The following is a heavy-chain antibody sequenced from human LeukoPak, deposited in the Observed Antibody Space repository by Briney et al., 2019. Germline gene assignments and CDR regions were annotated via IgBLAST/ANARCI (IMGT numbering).Heavy chain of an antibody. J-gene: IGHJ5*02. D-gene: IGHD2-8*01. V-gene: IGHV3-33*05. CDR1: RFIFSVYG. CDR3: ARDGSTNSQNWFDP. Sequence: SGGSLRLSCVASRFIFSVYGMHWVRQAPGKGLEWVAFMSYDENTEYYIDSVKGRFTISRDNSKNMLFLQLNNLRPEDTGVYYCARDGSTNSQNWFDPWGQGTLVIVSS. CDR2: MSYDENTE.